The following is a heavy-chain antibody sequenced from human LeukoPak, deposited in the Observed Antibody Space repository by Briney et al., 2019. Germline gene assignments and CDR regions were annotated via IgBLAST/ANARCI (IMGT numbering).Heavy chain of an antibody. CDR2: ISSDGSST. CDR3: ASLGHAGYYDFWSGYYMPYYMDV. Sequence: PGGSLRLSCTASGFTFSSYWMHWVRQAPGKGLVWVSRISSDGSSTTYADSVKGRFTISRDNAKHTLYLQMSSLRAEDTAVYYCASLGHAGYYDFWSGYYMPYYMDVWGKGTTVTVSS. J-gene: IGHJ6*03. V-gene: IGHV3-74*01. D-gene: IGHD3-3*01. CDR1: GFTFSSYW.